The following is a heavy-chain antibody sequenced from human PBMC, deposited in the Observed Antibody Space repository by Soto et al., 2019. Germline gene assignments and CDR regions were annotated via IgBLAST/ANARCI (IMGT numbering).Heavy chain of an antibody. J-gene: IGHJ3*02. D-gene: IGHD3-10*01. CDR3: ARALGSMVRGVIITDAFDI. CDR1: GFTFSSYS. V-gene: IGHV3-21*01. Sequence: EVQLVDSGGGLVKPGGSLRLSCAASGFTFSSYSMNWVRQAPGKGLEWVSSISSSSSYIYYADSVKGRFTISRDNAKNSLYLQMNSLRAEDTAVYYCARALGSMVRGVIITDAFDIWGQGTMVTVSS. CDR2: ISSSSSYI.